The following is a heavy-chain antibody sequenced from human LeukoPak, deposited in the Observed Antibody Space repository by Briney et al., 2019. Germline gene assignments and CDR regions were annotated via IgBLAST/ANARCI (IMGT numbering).Heavy chain of an antibody. CDR2: MNPNSGNT. J-gene: IGHJ6*03. CDR1: GYTFTSYD. V-gene: IGHV1-8*01. Sequence: GASVKVSCKASGYTFTSYDINWVRQATGQGLEWMGWMNPNSGNTGYAQKFQGRVTMTRNTSISTVYMELSSLRSEDTAVYYCARGLFSYDILTGYYYYYYMDVWGKGTTVTVSS. D-gene: IGHD3-9*01. CDR3: ARGLFSYDILTGYYYYYYMDV.